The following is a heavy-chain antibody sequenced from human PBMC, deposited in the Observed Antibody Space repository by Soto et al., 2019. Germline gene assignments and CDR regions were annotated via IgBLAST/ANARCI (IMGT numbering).Heavy chain of an antibody. J-gene: IGHJ3*02. V-gene: IGHV2-70*11. D-gene: IGHD4-17*01. Sequence: GSGPTLVNPTQTLTLTCTFSGFSLSTSGMCVSWIRQPPGKALEWLARIDWDDDKYYSTSLKTRLTISKDTSKNQVVLTMTNMDPVDTATYYCARIRYYGDYRNAFDIWGQGTMVTVSS. CDR1: GFSLSTSGMC. CDR3: ARIRYYGDYRNAFDI. CDR2: IDWDDDK.